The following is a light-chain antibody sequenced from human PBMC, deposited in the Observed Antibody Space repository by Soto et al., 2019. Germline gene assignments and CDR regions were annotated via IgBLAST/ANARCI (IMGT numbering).Light chain of an antibody. Sequence: QSVLTQPASVSGSPGQSITISCTGTSSDVGSYNLVSWYQQHPGTAPKLMIYEAFKRPSGVSNRFSSSKSGDTASLTISGLQAEDEADYYCCSYAGSTTLYVLGTGTKVTVL. CDR2: EAF. J-gene: IGLJ1*01. CDR1: SSDVGSYNL. CDR3: CSYAGSTTLYV. V-gene: IGLV2-23*01.